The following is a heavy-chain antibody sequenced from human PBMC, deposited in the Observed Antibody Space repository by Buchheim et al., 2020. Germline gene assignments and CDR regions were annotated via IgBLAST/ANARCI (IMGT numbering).Heavy chain of an antibody. CDR3: ARDQSAGYYYMDV. Sequence: QVQLVESGGGVVQPGRSLRLSCAASGFTFSGYAMHWVRQAPGKGLEWVSVIWYDGSNKYYAGSVKGRFTISRDNYKNTVYLQMNSPRAEDTAVYYCARDQSAGYYYMDVWGKGTT. D-gene: IGHD6-13*01. CDR2: IWYDGSNK. CDR1: GFTFSGYA. V-gene: IGHV3-33*01. J-gene: IGHJ6*03.